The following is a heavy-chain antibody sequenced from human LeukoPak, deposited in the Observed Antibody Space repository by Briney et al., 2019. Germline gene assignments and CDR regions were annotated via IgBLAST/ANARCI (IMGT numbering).Heavy chain of an antibody. D-gene: IGHD2-2*01. Sequence: GGSLRLSCAASGFTFDDYGMNCVRQGPGKGLEWVSGIEWNGGSTGYADFVKGRFTITRDNAKNSLYLEMNSLRAEDTALYYCASGYCSSTSCYGVYWGQGTLVTVSS. CDR3: ASGYCSSTSCYGVY. CDR2: IEWNGGST. V-gene: IGHV3-20*04. CDR1: GFTFDDYG. J-gene: IGHJ4*02.